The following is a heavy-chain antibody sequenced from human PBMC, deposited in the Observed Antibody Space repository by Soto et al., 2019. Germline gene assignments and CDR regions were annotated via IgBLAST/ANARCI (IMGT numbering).Heavy chain of an antibody. CDR1: VGSISSYY. CDR2: IYYSGST. V-gene: IGHV4-59*08. J-gene: IGHJ5*02. CDR3: ARRTRYYDSSGYFNWFDP. Sequence: SETLSLTCTVSVGSISSYYWSWIRQPPGKGLEWIGYIYYSGSTNYNPSLKSRVTISVDTSKNQFSLKLSSVTAADTAVYYCARRTRYYDSSGYFNWFDPWGQGTLVTVSS. D-gene: IGHD3-22*01.